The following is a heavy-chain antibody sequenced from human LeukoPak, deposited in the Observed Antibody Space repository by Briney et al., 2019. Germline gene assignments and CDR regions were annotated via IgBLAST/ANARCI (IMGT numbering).Heavy chain of an antibody. CDR1: GFTFSGSA. Sequence: PGGSLRLSCVASGFTFSGSAMHWVRQASGKGLEWVGRIRSKANSYATAYAASVKGRFTISRDDSKNTAYLQMNSLKTEDTAVYYCTSPLKYSSGWYYFDYWGQGTLVTVSS. CDR3: TSPLKYSSGWYYFDY. J-gene: IGHJ4*02. D-gene: IGHD6-19*01. CDR2: IRSKANSYAT. V-gene: IGHV3-73*01.